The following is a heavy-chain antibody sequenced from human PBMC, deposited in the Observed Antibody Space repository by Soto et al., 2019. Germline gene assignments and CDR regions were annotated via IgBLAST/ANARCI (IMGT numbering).Heavy chain of an antibody. V-gene: IGHV1-2*04. CDR2: INAGNGGT. CDR3: ARGDSTDCSNGVCSFFYNHVMYF. D-gene: IGHD2-8*01. CDR1: GYTFTSYA. J-gene: IGHJ6*02. Sequence: ASVKVSCKASGYTFTSYAMHWVRQAPGQRLEWMGWINAGNGGTNTAQKFQGWVTMTTNTSISTASMELTRLTSDDTAIYYCARGDSTDCSNGVCSFFYNHVMYFCGQGTTVTGSS.